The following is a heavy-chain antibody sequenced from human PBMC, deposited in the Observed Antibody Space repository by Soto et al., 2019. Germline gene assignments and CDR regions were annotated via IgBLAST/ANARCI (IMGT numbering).Heavy chain of an antibody. J-gene: IGHJ1*01. CDR2: INHNTNT. CDR1: GGSFSDTY. Sequence: PSETLSLTCAVYGGSFSDTYWNWFRQPPGKGLEWIGEINHNTNTIYNPSLTSRVTISVDTSKNHFSLKLTNMDPVDTATYYCAHSGVNSGSYQYFQHWGQGTQVTVSS. D-gene: IGHD1-26*01. CDR3: AHSGVNSGSYQYFQH. V-gene: IGHV4-34*01.